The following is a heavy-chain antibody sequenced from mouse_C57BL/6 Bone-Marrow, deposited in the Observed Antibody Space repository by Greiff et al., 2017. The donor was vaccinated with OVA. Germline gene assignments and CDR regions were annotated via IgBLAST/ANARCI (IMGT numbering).Heavy chain of an antibody. CDR2: IDPSDSYT. CDR3: AREDYYGSSYGLWYFDV. D-gene: IGHD1-1*01. J-gene: IGHJ1*03. CDR1: GYTFTSYW. Sequence: QVQLKQPGAELVMPGASVKLSCKASGYTFTSYWMHWVKQRPGQGLEWIGEIDPSDSYTNYNQKFKGMSTLTVDKSSSTAYMQLSSLTSEDSAVYYCAREDYYGSSYGLWYFDVWGTGTTVTVSS. V-gene: IGHV1-69*01.